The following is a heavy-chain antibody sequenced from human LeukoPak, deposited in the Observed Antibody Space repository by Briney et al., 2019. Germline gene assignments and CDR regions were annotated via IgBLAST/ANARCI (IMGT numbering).Heavy chain of an antibody. CDR3: AKDRRLDIVVVVAAFYYMDV. D-gene: IGHD2-15*01. V-gene: IGHV3-30*02. Sequence: GGSLRLSCAASGFTFSSYGMHWVRQAPGKGLEWVAFIRYDGSNKYYADSVKGRFTISRDNSKNTLYLQMNSLRAEDTAVYYCAKDRRLDIVVVVAAFYYMDVRGKGTTVTVSS. CDR2: IRYDGSNK. J-gene: IGHJ6*03. CDR1: GFTFSSYG.